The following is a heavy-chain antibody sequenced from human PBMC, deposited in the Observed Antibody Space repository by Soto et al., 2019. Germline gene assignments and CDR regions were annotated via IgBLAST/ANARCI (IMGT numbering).Heavy chain of an antibody. J-gene: IGHJ6*02. CDR3: LTWSHKVLTGPDGYGMDV. V-gene: IGHV3-23*01. CDR1: GGPFSGCA. CDR2: ISSNGGYT. Sequence: WGSLRLSCAASGGPFSGCALSWVRQAPGGGLEWVSFISSNGGYTNYADSVKGRFSISRDNSNNMLYLQMSSLRAEDSAIYYCLTWSHKVLTGPDGYGMDVWGQGTTVTVSS. D-gene: IGHD3-9*01.